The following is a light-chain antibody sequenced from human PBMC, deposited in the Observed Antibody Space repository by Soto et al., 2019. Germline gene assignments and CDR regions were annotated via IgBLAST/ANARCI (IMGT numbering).Light chain of an antibody. CDR3: QQYENYWT. CDR2: DAS. CDR1: QSIRYW. J-gene: IGKJ1*01. Sequence: DIQMTQSPSTLSASVGDRVTITCRASQSIRYWLAWHQQKPGKAPKLLIYDASNLDSGVPSRFSGGGSGTEFSLTISNLQPDDSATYYCQQYENYWTFGQGTKVDIK. V-gene: IGKV1-5*01.